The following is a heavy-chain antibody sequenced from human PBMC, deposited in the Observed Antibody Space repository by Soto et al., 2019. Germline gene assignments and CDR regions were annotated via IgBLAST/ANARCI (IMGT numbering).Heavy chain of an antibody. Sequence: ASVKVSCKVSGYTLTELSMHWVRQAPGKGLEWMGGFDPEDGETIYAQKFQGRVTMTEDTSTDTAYMELSSLRSEDTAVYYCATRTRLWFGEPYGMDVWGQGTTVTVSS. V-gene: IGHV1-24*01. CDR2: FDPEDGET. CDR3: ATRTRLWFGEPYGMDV. CDR1: GYTLTELS. J-gene: IGHJ6*02. D-gene: IGHD3-10*01.